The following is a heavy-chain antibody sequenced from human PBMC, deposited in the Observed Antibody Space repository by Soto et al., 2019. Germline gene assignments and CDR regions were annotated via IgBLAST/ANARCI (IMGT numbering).Heavy chain of an antibody. Sequence: PGGSLRLSCAASGFTFSSYGMHWVRQAPGKGLEWVAVISYDGSNKYYADSVKGRFTISRDNSKNTLYLQMNSLRAEDTAVYYCAKDTNYDILTGMGHGYFDYWGQGTLVTVSS. V-gene: IGHV3-30*18. CDR3: AKDTNYDILTGMGHGYFDY. D-gene: IGHD3-9*01. J-gene: IGHJ4*02. CDR1: GFTFSSYG. CDR2: ISYDGSNK.